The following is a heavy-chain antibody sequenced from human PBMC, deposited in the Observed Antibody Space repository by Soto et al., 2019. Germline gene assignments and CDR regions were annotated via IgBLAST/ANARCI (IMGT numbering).Heavy chain of an antibody. CDR2: IYNGGVT. D-gene: IGHD3-3*01. V-gene: IGHV4-4*08. CDR3: ARAIFGAAILDP. J-gene: IGHJ5*02. Sequence: QVQLQESGPGLVKPSETLSLNCTVSGGSISSYYWRWIRQPPGTGLEWIGHIYNGGVTNYNPYLKSRVNISIDTSKDQFSLKLSTVTAADTDVYYCARAIFGAAILDPWGQVTLVTVSS. CDR1: GGSISSYY.